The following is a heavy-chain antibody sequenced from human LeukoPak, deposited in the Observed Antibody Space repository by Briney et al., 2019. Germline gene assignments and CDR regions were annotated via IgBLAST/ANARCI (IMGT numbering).Heavy chain of an antibody. D-gene: IGHD6-19*01. J-gene: IGHJ4*02. CDR3: ARGGIQVSGIDEFDY. CDR1: GLNFIDYD. V-gene: IGHV3-13*01. Sequence: GGSLRLSCVASGLNFIDYDMHWVRHVIGKGLEWVSAIGIRGDTHYSGSVKGRFTISRENAESSLYLQMNSLRAEDTAVYYCARGGIQVSGIDEFDYWGQGTLVTVSS. CDR2: IGIRGDT.